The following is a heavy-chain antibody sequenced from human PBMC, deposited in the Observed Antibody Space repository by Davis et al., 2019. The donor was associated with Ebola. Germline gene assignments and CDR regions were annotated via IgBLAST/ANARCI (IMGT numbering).Heavy chain of an antibody. V-gene: IGHV6-1*01. CDR3: VRGWGRTGMGV. Sequence: PSETLSLTCAISGESVSTNTEGWNWIRQSPSSGLEWLGRTYYDRSKHYKDYAVSVKSRITINPDTSKNQFSLQLSSVTPEDTAVYYCVRGWGRTGMGVWGQGTTVIVSS. D-gene: IGHD1-26*01. J-gene: IGHJ6*02. CDR2: TYYDRSKHYK. CDR1: GESVSTNTEG.